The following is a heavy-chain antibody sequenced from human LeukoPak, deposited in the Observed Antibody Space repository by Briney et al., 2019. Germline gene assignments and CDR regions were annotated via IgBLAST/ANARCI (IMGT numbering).Heavy chain of an antibody. CDR2: INTGGDT. CDR1: GFTVSSNY. J-gene: IGHJ4*02. Sequence: GESLRLSCAASGFTVSSNYMGWVRQGPGKVLEWVSYINTGGDTNHADSVKGRFTISRDNSKNTLYLQMNSLRVEDTAVYFCAGLSTNSNGWYHFDNWGQGTLVTVST. D-gene: IGHD6-19*01. CDR3: AGLSTNSNGWYHFDN. V-gene: IGHV3-53*01.